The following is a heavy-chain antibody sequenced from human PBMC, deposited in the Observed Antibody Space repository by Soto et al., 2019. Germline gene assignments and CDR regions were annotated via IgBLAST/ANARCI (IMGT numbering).Heavy chain of an antibody. CDR2: ISSSGSTI. D-gene: IGHD5-18*01. CDR1: GFTFSDYY. V-gene: IGHV3-11*01. CDR3: AREEGYSYGTGSYYYYGMDV. J-gene: IGHJ6*04. Sequence: PGGSLRLSCLASGFTFSDYYMSWIRQAPGKGLEWVSYISSSGSTIYYADSVKGRFTISRDNAKNSLYLQMNSLRAEDTAVYYCAREEGYSYGTGSYYYYGMDVWGKGTTGTASS.